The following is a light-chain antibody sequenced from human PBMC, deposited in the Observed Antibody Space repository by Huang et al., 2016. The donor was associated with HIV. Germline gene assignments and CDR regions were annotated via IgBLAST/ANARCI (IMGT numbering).Light chain of an antibody. V-gene: IGKV1-27*01. Sequence: DIQMTQSPSSLSASVGDRVTITCRASQGSRNFVSWYQQKPGKPPKLLIYGASTLESGVPSRFSGGGSETEFTLTIRSLQTEDVATYYCQNYSNDPRAFGQGTRVDIK. CDR2: GAS. J-gene: IGKJ1*01. CDR1: QGSRNF. CDR3: QNYSNDPRA.